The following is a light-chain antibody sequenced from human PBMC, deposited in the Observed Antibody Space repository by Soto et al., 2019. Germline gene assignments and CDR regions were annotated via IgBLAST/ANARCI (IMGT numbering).Light chain of an antibody. J-gene: IGLJ2*01. CDR3: VLYMGRSVV. V-gene: IGLV8-61*01. CDR1: SGSVPTTYH. Sequence: QTVVTQEPSFSVSPGGTVTLTCGLSSGSVPTTYHPSWYQQTPGQAPRTLMYNTNTRSPGVPDRFSGSILGNKAALTITGAQADDESDYYCVLYMGRSVVFGGGTKLTVL. CDR2: NTN.